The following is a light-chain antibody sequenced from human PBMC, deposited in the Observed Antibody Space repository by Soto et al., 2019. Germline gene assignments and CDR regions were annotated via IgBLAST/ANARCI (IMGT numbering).Light chain of an antibody. J-gene: IGKJ1*01. Sequence: DIQMTQSPSTLSASVGDRVTITCRASESISSFLIWYQQTPGKAPKVLIYGASSLQTGVPSRFSGSGSGTDFTLTIDSLQPEDFAIYYCQQSYSVRWTFGQGTKVEIK. CDR3: QQSYSVRWT. V-gene: IGKV1-39*01. CDR1: ESISSF. CDR2: GAS.